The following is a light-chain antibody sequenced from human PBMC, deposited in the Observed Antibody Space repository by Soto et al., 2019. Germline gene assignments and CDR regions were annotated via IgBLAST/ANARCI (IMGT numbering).Light chain of an antibody. CDR2: KAS. V-gene: IGKV1-5*03. CDR3: QQDNSYSDA. J-gene: IGKJ1*01. CDR1: QTISSW. Sequence: DIKITPPPSTLSASVGHRVTITCRASQTISSWLAWYQQKPGKAPKLLIYKASALKSGVPSRFSGSGSGTEFTLTISSLQPDDFATYYCQQDNSYSDAFGRGTKVDIK.